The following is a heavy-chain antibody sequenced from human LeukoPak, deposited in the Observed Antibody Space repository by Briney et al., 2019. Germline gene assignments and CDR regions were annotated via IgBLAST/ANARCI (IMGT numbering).Heavy chain of an antibody. Sequence: VSVKVSCKTSGYSFTNYGISWVRQVPGQGLEWMGWMSADNGDTNYARKFQDRVTMTTDTSTSTAYMELRSLRSDDTAVYYCARDPVDWSGNYQPSPYFDYWGQGTLVIVSS. CDR1: GYSFTNYG. CDR2: MSADNGDT. V-gene: IGHV1-18*01. J-gene: IGHJ4*02. D-gene: IGHD1-26*01. CDR3: ARDPVDWSGNYQPSPYFDY.